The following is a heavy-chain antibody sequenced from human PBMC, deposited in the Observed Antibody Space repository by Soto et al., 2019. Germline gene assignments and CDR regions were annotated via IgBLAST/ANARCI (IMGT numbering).Heavy chain of an antibody. CDR1: RDSISSSKG. V-gene: IGHV4-4*02. J-gene: IGHJ4*02. D-gene: IGHD6-13*01. CDR2: IYHSGST. CDR3: ARGERQQQRDY. Sequence: PSETLSLTCALSRDSISSSKGWSWVRQPPGKGLEWIGEIYHSGSTNYNPSLKSRVIISVDKSKNQFSLKLSSVTDADTAVYYCARGERQQQRDYWGQGTLVTVS.